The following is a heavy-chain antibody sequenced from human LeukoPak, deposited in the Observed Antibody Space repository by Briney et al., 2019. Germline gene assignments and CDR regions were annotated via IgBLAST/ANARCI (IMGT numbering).Heavy chain of an antibody. J-gene: IGHJ6*02. D-gene: IGHD3-22*01. CDR2: IIPIFGTA. V-gene: IGHV1-69*13. CDR1: GGTFSSYA. CDR3: ARSYDSSGLYYGMDV. Sequence: SVKVSCKASGGTFSSYAISWVRQAPGQGLEWVGGIIPIFGTANYAQKFQGRVTITADESTSTAYMELSSLRSEDTAVYYCARSYDSSGLYYGMDVWGQGTTVTVSS.